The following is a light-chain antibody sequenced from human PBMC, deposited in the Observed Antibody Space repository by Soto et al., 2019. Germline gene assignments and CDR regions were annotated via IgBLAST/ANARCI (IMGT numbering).Light chain of an antibody. CDR3: QQYNNLPWT. V-gene: IGKV3-15*01. CDR2: GAS. CDR1: QSVSSN. J-gene: IGKJ1*01. Sequence: EIVMTQSPATLSVSPVERATLSCRASQSVSSNLAWYQQKPGQAPRLLIYGASTRATGNPARFSGNGSGTEFTLTISSLQSEDFAVYYCQQYNNLPWTFGQGTKVEIK.